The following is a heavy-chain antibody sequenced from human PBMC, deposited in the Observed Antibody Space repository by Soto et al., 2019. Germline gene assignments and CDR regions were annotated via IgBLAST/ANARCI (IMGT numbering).Heavy chain of an antibody. CDR1: GGSISSYY. J-gene: IGHJ3*02. V-gene: IGHV4-59*01. Sequence: SETLSLTCTVSGGSISSYYWSWIRQPPGKGLEWIGYIYYSGSTNYNPSLKSRVTISVDTSKNQFSLKLSSVTAADTAVYYCAREIAVGAFDIWGQGTMVSVS. D-gene: IGHD2-15*01. CDR2: IYYSGST. CDR3: AREIAVGAFDI.